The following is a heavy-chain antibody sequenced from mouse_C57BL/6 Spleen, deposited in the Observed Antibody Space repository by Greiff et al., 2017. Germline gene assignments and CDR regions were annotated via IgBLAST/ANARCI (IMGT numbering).Heavy chain of an antibody. CDR1: GYTFTSSW. D-gene: IGHD5-1*01. Sequence: QVQLQQPGAELVRPGSSVKLSCKASGYTFTSSWMHWVKQRPIQGLEWIGNIDPSDSETHYNQKFKDKATLTVDKSSSTAYMQLSSLTSEDSAVYCCARSTYDYYAMDYWGQGTSVTVSS. CDR2: IDPSDSET. J-gene: IGHJ4*01. V-gene: IGHV1-52*01. CDR3: ARSTYDYYAMDY.